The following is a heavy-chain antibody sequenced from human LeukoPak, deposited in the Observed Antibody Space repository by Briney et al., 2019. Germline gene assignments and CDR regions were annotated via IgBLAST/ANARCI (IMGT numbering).Heavy chain of an antibody. D-gene: IGHD5-18*01. V-gene: IGHV1-2*02. Sequence: ASVKVSCKASGYTFTGYYMHWVRHAPGQGLEWMGWINPNSGGTNYAQKFQGRVTMTRDTSISTAYMELSRLRSDDTAVYYCARDREVDTDFAFDIWGQGTMVTVSS. J-gene: IGHJ3*02. CDR1: GYTFTGYY. CDR3: ARDREVDTDFAFDI. CDR2: INPNSGGT.